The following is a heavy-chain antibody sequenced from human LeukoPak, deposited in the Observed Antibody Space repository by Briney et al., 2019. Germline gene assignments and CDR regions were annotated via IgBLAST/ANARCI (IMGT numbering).Heavy chain of an antibody. V-gene: IGHV4-30-4*01. CDR3: ARDRTEGSGSPSYYYYGMDV. CDR1: GGSISSGDCY. J-gene: IGHJ6*02. Sequence: SETLSLTCTVSGGSISSGDCYWSWIRQPPGKGLEWIGYIYYSGSTYYNPSLKSRVTISVDTSKNQFSLKLSSVTAADTAVYYCARDRTEGSGSPSYYYYGMDVWGQGTTVTVSS. CDR2: IYYSGST. D-gene: IGHD3-10*01.